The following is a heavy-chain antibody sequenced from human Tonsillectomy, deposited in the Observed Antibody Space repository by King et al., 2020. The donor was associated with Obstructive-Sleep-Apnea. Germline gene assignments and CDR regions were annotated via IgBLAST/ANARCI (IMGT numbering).Heavy chain of an antibody. V-gene: IGHV4-30-4*01. CDR1: GGSINSGDYY. CDR2: IYHSGSP. J-gene: IGHJ4*02. Sequence: LQLQESGPGLVKPSQTLSLTCTVSGGSINSGDYYWTWIRQPPGKGLEWIGFIYHSGSPYFNPSLRSRVTVSIDTSRNQFSLNLNSVTAADTAVYFCARWRGGSGNIDYWGQGILVTVSS. D-gene: IGHD3-10*01. CDR3: ARWRGGSGNIDY.